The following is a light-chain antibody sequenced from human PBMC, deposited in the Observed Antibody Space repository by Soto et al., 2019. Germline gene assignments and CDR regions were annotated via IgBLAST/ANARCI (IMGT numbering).Light chain of an antibody. CDR1: SSDIGSYDL. CDR2: EGT. CDR3: CSYAGSRTYV. Sequence: QSVLTQPPSVSGPLGQSIVISCTGSSSDIGSYDLVSWYQQYPGKAPKVVIFEGTKRPSGVSNCFSGSKSGNTASLTISGLQTEDEADYYCCSYAGSRTYVFGAGTKLTVL. V-gene: IGLV2-23*01. J-gene: IGLJ1*01.